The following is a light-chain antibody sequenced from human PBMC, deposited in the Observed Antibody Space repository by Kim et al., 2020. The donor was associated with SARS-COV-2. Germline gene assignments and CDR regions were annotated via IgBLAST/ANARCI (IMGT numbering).Light chain of an antibody. J-gene: IGKJ2*01. CDR1: QSFRSI. CDR2: GAS. Sequence: VSPGERATLSCRASQSFRSIFAWYQLNPGQAPRLLIYGASTRATGIPARFSVSGSGTEFTLTISSLQSEDFAVYYCQQYNNWPPYTFGQGTKLEI. V-gene: IGKV3-15*01. CDR3: QQYNNWPPYT.